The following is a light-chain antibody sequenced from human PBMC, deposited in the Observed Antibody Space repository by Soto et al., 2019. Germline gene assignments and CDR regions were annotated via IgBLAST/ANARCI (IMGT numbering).Light chain of an antibody. Sequence: IKRTQSPASLSASIGDTVTIICRASQTIDRYLNWFQQKSGQAPKLLMNAASTLRSGVPSRFSASGSGTDFTLTISSLQPEDYATYYCQQRYNAPFHFGPGTKVDIK. CDR2: AAS. CDR1: QTIDRY. CDR3: QQRYNAPFH. J-gene: IGKJ3*01. V-gene: IGKV1-39*01.